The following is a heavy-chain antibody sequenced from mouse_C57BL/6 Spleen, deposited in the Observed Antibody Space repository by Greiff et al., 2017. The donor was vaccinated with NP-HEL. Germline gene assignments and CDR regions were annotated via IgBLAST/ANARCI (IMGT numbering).Heavy chain of an antibody. CDR1: GFTFSDYY. J-gene: IGHJ3*01. Sequence: EVHLVESGGGLVQPGGSLKLSCAASGFTFSDYYMYWVRQTPEKRLEWVAYISNGGGSTYYPDTVKGRFTISRDNAKNTLYLQMSRLKSEDTAMYYCARHGYYSNYPFAYWGQGTLVTVSA. D-gene: IGHD2-5*01. CDR2: ISNGGGST. CDR3: ARHGYYSNYPFAY. V-gene: IGHV5-12*01.